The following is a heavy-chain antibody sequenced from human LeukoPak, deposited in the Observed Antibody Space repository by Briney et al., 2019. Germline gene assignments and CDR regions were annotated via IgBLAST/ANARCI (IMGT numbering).Heavy chain of an antibody. CDR1: EFTFSSYS. V-gene: IGHV3-48*01. Sequence: GGSLRLSCAASEFTFSSYSMNWVRQAPGKGLEWVSYITNSGNSKSYADSVKGRFTISRDNTKNSLYLQMNGLRAEDTAVYYCARGDYYYGMDVWGQGTTVTVSS. CDR3: ARGDYYYGMDV. J-gene: IGHJ6*02. CDR2: ITNSGNSK.